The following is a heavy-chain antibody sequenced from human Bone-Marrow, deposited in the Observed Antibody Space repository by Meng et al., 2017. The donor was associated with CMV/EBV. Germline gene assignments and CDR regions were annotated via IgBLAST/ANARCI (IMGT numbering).Heavy chain of an antibody. J-gene: IGHJ4*02. CDR1: GFTFDDYA. D-gene: IGHD4-17*01. CDR2: ISWDGGST. Sequence: GESLKISYAASGFTFDDYAMHWVRQAPGKGLEWVSLISWDGGSTYYADSVKGRFTISRDNSKNSLYLQMNSLRAEDTALYYCAKDKHGDRPLGYFDYWGQGTLVTVSS. V-gene: IGHV3-43D*03. CDR3: AKDKHGDRPLGYFDY.